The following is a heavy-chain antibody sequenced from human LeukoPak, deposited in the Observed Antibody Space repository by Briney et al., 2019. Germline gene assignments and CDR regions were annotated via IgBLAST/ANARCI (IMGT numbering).Heavy chain of an antibody. J-gene: IGHJ5*02. D-gene: IGHD3-10*01. V-gene: IGHV4-34*01. CDR3: ARRVWGVITYNWFDP. Sequence: PSETLSLTCAVYGGSFSGYYWSWIRQPPGKGLEWIGEINHSGSTNYNPSLKSRVTISVDTSKNQFSLKLSSVTAADTAVYYCARRVWGVITYNWFDPWGQGTLVTVSS. CDR1: GGSFSGYY. CDR2: INHSGST.